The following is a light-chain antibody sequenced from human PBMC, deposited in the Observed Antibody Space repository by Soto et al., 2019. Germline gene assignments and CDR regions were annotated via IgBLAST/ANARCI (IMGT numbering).Light chain of an antibody. CDR2: VNS. V-gene: IGLV1-40*01. CDR1: SSNIGAGYD. J-gene: IGLJ1*01. CDR3: QSYDSSLSDSYV. Sequence: QSVLTQPPSVSGAPGQRVTISCTGSSSNIGAGYDVNWYQQLPGTAPKLLIYVNSNRPSGVPDRFSGSKSGTSASLAITGLQAEDEADYYCQSYDSSLSDSYVFGTGTKLTVL.